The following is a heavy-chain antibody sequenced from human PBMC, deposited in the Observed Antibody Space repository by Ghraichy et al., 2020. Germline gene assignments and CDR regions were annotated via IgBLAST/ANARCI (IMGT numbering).Heavy chain of an antibody. J-gene: IGHJ4*02. V-gene: IGHV3-30-3*01. CDR1: GFTFSDYR. Sequence: GESLNISCAASGFTFSDYRMHWVRQAPGKGLEWVVVISYDGNYKYYADSMKGRFTISRDNSKNTLYLQMNSLRTEDTALYYCSRDSESTGGNLIFHYWGQGTLVTVSS. CDR2: ISYDGNYK. CDR3: SRDSESTGGNLIFHY. D-gene: IGHD4-23*01.